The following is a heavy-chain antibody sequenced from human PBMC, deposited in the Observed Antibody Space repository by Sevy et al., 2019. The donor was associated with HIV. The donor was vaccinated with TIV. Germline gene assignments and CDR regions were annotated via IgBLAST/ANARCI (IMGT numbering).Heavy chain of an antibody. CDR2: LSFGCGKI. D-gene: IGHD2-8*01. Sequence: GGSLRLSCAASGFTFNIYSMSWVRQTPGKGLEWVATLSFGCGKINHANSVKGRFTMSRDDSKNAVYLQMNNLRVEDTAIYYCAREGCTKPHDYWGQGTLVTVSS. V-gene: IGHV3-23*01. CDR3: AREGCTKPHDY. CDR1: GFTFNIYS. J-gene: IGHJ4*02.